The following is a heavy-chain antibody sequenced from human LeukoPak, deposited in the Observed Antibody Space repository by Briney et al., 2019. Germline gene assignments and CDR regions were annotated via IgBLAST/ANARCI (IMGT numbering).Heavy chain of an antibody. Sequence: PGGSLRLSCAASGFTFSSYAMSWVRQAPGKGLMWVSRINSDGSTTSYADSVKGRFTISRDNAKNTLYLQMNSLRVEDTAVYYCTRINYGWGQGTLVTVSS. V-gene: IGHV3-74*01. CDR2: INSDGSTT. CDR1: GFTFSSYA. D-gene: IGHD3-16*01. J-gene: IGHJ4*02. CDR3: TRINYG.